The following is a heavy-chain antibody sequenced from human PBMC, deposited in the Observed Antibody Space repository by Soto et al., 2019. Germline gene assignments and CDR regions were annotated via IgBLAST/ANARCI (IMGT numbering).Heavy chain of an antibody. V-gene: IGHV4-34*01. Sequence: SETLSLTCAVYGGSFSGYYWSWIRQPPGKGLEWIGEINHSGSTNCNPSLKSRVTISVDTSKNQFSLKLSSVTAADTAVYYCARPTFGESNYYMDVWGKGTTVTVSS. D-gene: IGHD3-10*01. CDR1: GGSFSGYY. J-gene: IGHJ6*03. CDR3: ARPTFGESNYYMDV. CDR2: INHSGST.